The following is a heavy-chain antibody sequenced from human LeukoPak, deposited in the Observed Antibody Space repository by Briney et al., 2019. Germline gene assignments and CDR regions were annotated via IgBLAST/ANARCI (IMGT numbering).Heavy chain of an antibody. CDR3: ARTTEGGYSNGYFYYYYMDV. D-gene: IGHD4-11*01. V-gene: IGHV4-4*07. J-gene: IGHJ6*03. CDR2: IYTSGST. Sequence: KSSETLSLTCTVSGGSISSYYWSWIRQPAGKGLEWIGRIYTSGSTNYNPSLKSRVTISVDTSKNQFSLKLSSVTAADTAVYYCARTTEGGYSNGYFYYYYMDVWGKGTTVTISS. CDR1: GGSISSYY.